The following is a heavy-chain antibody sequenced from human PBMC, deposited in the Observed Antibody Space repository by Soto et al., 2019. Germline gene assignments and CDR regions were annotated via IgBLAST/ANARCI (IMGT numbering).Heavy chain of an antibody. CDR1: GGSISSYY. CDR2: IYYSGST. CDR3: AARLYGSGSYFQGYYYYGMDV. V-gene: IGHV4-59*01. J-gene: IGHJ6*02. Sequence: SETLSLTCTVSGGSISSYYWSWIRQPPGKGLEWIGYIYYSGSTNYNPSLKSRVTISVDTSKKQFSLKLSSVTAADTAVYYCAARLYGSGSYFQGYYYYGMDVWGQGTTVTVSS. D-gene: IGHD3-10*01.